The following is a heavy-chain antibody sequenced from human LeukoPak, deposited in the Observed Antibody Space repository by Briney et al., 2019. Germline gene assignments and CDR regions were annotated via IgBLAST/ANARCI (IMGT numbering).Heavy chain of an antibody. Sequence: KPGGSLRLSCAASGFTFSSYGMSWVRQAPGKGLEWVSSISSRSTYIYYADSVKGRFTISRDNAKNSLYLQMNNLRAEDTAMFYCATSMAQDVDAFHIWGQGTMVTVSS. D-gene: IGHD2-8*01. J-gene: IGHJ3*02. CDR3: ATSMAQDVDAFHI. V-gene: IGHV3-21*01. CDR1: GFTFSSYG. CDR2: ISSRSTYI.